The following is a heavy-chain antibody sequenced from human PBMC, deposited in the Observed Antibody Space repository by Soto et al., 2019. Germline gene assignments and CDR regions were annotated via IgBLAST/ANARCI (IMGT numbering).Heavy chain of an antibody. V-gene: IGHV1-3*01. CDR2: INAGNGKT. D-gene: IGHD3-22*01. Sequence: SVQDSFKCNGCTFTRYAINWVRQARVQRLAWMGWINAGNGKTKYSQKFQARVTITMDTYASTAYMDLSSLTAEDTAVYYCARASNLPYYYDRSGYYPRENWIDPWGQGTPVTVSS. CDR1: GCTFTRYA. J-gene: IGHJ5*02. CDR3: ARASNLPYYYDRSGYYPRENWIDP.